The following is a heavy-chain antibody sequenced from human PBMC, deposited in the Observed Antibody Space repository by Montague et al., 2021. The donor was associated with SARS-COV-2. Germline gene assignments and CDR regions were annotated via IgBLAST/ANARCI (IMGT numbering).Heavy chain of an antibody. J-gene: IGHJ4*02. CDR2: IDWDDAK. CDR3: ARTYYYGSGSYYTYYFDY. CDR1: GFSLSTSGMC. Sequence: PALVKPTQTLTLTCTFSGFSLSTSGMCVSWIRQPPGKALEWLALIDWDDAKFYSTSLKTRLTISKDTSKNQVVLTMTNMDPVDTATYYCARTYYYGSGSYYTYYFDYWGQGTLVTVSS. D-gene: IGHD3-10*01. V-gene: IGHV2-70*01.